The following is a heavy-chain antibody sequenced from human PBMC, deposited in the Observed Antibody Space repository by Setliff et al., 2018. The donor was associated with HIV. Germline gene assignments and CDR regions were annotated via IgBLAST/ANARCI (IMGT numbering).Heavy chain of an antibody. CDR2: INHCVST. CDR1: GGSFSGYF. V-gene: IGHV4-34*01. J-gene: IGHJ4*01. Sequence: PSQTLSLTCAVYGGSFSGYFWSWIRQSPGKGLQWFGEINHCVSTTYNPSLKSRVTISVDTSKNQLSLKLSAVTAADTALYYCSRRRALATCTWSPFDYWGHGNQVTVSS. CDR3: SRRRALATCTWSPFDY. D-gene: IGHD3-3*01.